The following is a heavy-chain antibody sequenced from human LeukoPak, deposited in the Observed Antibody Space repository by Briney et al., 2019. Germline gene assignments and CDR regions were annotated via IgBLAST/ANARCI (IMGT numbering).Heavy chain of an antibody. J-gene: IGHJ4*02. CDR3: ARDHRTRGYFDWSPHLDY. Sequence: ASVKVSCRASGYTFRNYGITWVRQAPGQGLEWMGWINPNSGGTNYAQKFQGRVTMTRDTSISTAYMEVSRLTSDDTAVYYCARDHRTRGYFDWSPHLDYWGQGTLVTVSS. D-gene: IGHD3-9*01. CDR2: INPNSGGT. CDR1: GYTFRNYG. V-gene: IGHV1-2*02.